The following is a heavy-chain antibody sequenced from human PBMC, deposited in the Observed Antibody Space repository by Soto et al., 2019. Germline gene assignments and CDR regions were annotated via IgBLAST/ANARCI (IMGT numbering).Heavy chain of an antibody. CDR1: GFTFSSYG. D-gene: IGHD2-2*01. CDR3: ASIVVVRSGMDV. V-gene: IGHV3-33*01. J-gene: IGHJ6*02. Sequence: PGGSLRLSCAASGFTFSSYGMHWVRQAPGKGLEWVAVIWYDGSNKYYADSVKGRFTISRDNSKNTLYLQMNSLRAEDTAVYYCASIVVVRSGMDVWGQGTTVTVSS. CDR2: IWYDGSNK.